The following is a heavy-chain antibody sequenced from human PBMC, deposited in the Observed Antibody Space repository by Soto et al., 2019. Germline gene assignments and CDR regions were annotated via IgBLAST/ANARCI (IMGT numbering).Heavy chain of an antibody. Sequence: PGESLKISCKGSGYSFTSYWIGWVRQMPGKGLEWMGIIYPGDSDTRYSPSFQGQVTISADKSISTAYLQWSSLKASDTAMYYCARNGAATGYYYYGMDVWGQGTTVTVSS. CDR3: ARNGAATGYYYYGMDV. V-gene: IGHV5-51*01. CDR1: GYSFTSYW. D-gene: IGHD2-15*01. J-gene: IGHJ6*02. CDR2: IYPGDSDT.